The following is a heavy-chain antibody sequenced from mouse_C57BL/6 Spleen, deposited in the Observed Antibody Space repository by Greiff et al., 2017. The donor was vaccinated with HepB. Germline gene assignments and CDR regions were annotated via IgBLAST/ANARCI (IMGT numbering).Heavy chain of an antibody. Sequence: QVQLQQPGAELVKPGASVKLSCKASGYTFTSYWMHWVKQRPGRGLEWIGRIDPNSGGTKYNEKFKSKATLTVDKPSSTAYMPLSSLTSEDSAVYDCARYDYDNAMDYWGQGTSVTVSS. J-gene: IGHJ4*01. D-gene: IGHD2-4*01. CDR2: IDPNSGGT. CDR1: GYTFTSYW. V-gene: IGHV1-72*01. CDR3: ARYDYDNAMDY.